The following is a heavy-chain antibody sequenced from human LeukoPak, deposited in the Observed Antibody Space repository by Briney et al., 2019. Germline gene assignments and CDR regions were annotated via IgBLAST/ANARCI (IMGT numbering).Heavy chain of an antibody. CDR1: GGSISSYY. V-gene: IGHV4-4*09. Sequence: SETLSLTCTVSGGSISSYYWSWIRQPPGKGLEWIGYIYTSGSTNYNPSLKSRVTISVDTSKNQFSLKLSSVTTADTAVYYCASGAAARPYYYYYMDVWGKGTTVTVSS. D-gene: IGHD6-13*01. CDR3: ASGAAARPYYYYYMDV. CDR2: IYTSGST. J-gene: IGHJ6*03.